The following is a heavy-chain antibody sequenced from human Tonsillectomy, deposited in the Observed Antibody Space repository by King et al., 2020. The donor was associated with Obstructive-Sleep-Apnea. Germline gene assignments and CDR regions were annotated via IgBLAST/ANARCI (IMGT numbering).Heavy chain of an antibody. CDR1: GGSISSSSYY. CDR2: IYYSGST. D-gene: IGHD6-19*01. Sequence: MQLQESGPGLVKPSETLSLTCTVSGGSISSSSYYWGWIRQPPGKGLEWIGSIYYSGSTYYNPSLKSRVTISVDTSKNQFSLKLSSVTAADTAVYYCARERISQWLGRSFDYWGQGTLVTVSS. CDR3: ARERISQWLGRSFDY. J-gene: IGHJ4*02. V-gene: IGHV4-39*07.